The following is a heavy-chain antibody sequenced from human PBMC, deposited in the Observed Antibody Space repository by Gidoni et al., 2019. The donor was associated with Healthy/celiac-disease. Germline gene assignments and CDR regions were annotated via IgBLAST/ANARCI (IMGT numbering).Heavy chain of an antibody. V-gene: IGHV7-4-1*02. CDR3: ARRGIVVVPAAAPLYGMDV. D-gene: IGHD2-2*01. CDR1: GYTFTSYA. CDR2: INTNTGNP. J-gene: IGHJ6*02. Sequence: QVQLVQSGSELKKPGASVKVSCTASGYTFTSYAMNWVRQAPGQGLEWMGWINTNTGNPTYAQGFTGRFVFSLDTSVSTAYLQISSLKAEDTAVYYCARRGIVVVPAAAPLYGMDVWGQGTTVTVSS.